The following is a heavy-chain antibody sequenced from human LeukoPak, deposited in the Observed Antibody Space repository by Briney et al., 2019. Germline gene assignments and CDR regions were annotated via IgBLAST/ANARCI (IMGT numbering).Heavy chain of an antibody. CDR1: GFTFSSYS. CDR3: ASYDSSGYYRFDY. Sequence: GGSLRLSCAASGFTFSSYSMNWVRQAPGKGLEWVSSISSSSSYINYADSVKGRFTISRDNAENSLYLQMNSLRAEDTAVYYCASYDSSGYYRFDYWGQGTLVTVSS. V-gene: IGHV3-21*01. J-gene: IGHJ4*02. CDR2: ISSSSSYI. D-gene: IGHD3-22*01.